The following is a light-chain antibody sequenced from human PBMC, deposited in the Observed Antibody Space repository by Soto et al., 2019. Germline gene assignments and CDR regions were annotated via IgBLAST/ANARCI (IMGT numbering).Light chain of an antibody. CDR3: SSYTSSNTYV. CDR1: SSDVGGYNY. J-gene: IGLJ1*01. Sequence: QSVLTQPASVSGSPGQSITISCTGTSSDVGGYNYISWYQQHPGKAPKFIIYEVSNRPSAISNRFSGSKSGNTASLTISGLQAEDEADYYCSSYTSSNTYVFGSGTKVTVL. V-gene: IGLV2-14*01. CDR2: EVS.